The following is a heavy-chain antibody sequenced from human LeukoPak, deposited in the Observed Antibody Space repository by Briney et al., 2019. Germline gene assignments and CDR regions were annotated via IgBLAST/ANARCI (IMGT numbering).Heavy chain of an antibody. J-gene: IGHJ4*02. V-gene: IGHV4-59*01. Sequence: SETLSLTCTVSGGSISSYYWNWIRQPPGKGLEWIGYIYYSGSTNYNPSLKSRVTISVDTSKNQFSLKLSSVTAADTAVYYCARVRWLPQTYYFDYWGQGTLVTVSS. CDR2: IYYSGST. CDR1: GGSISSYY. D-gene: IGHD4-17*01. CDR3: ARVRWLPQTYYFDY.